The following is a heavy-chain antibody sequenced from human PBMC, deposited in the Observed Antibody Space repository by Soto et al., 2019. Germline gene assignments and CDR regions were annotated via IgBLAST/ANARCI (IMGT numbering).Heavy chain of an antibody. CDR1: GFTFSGYW. J-gene: IGHJ5*02. CDR3: VTDWGQLSGA. CDR2: INQYGSET. Sequence: EVLLVESGGGLVQPGESLRLSCAASGFTFSGYWMNWVRQAPGKGLEWVANINQYGSETYYVDSVKGRFTISRDNAKNSLYLQMNSLRAEDTAVYYCVTDWGQLSGAWGQGVLVTVSS. V-gene: IGHV3-7*03. D-gene: IGHD7-27*01.